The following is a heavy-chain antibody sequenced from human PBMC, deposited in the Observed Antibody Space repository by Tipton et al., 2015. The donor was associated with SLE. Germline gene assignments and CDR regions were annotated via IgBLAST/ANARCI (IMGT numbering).Heavy chain of an antibody. CDR1: DGSIRSTNYY. CDR2: IFYTGST. V-gene: IGHV4-39*07. D-gene: IGHD5/OR15-5a*01. J-gene: IGHJ5*02. CDR3: ARDGSTMDWFDP. Sequence: TLSLTCTVSDGSIRSTNYYWGWIRQPPGKGLEWIGSIFYTGSTYYNPSLKSRVSFSIDTSKHQFSLKVTSVTASDTAVYYCARDGSTMDWFDPWGQGTLVTVSS.